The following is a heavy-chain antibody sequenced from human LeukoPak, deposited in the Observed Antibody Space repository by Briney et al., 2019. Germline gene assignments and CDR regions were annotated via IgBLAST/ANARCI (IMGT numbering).Heavy chain of an antibody. CDR1: GYTFTGYY. CDR2: INPNSGGT. D-gene: IGHD3-22*01. Sequence: ASVKVSCKASGYTFTGYYMHWVRQAPGQGLEWMGWINPNSGGTNYAQKFQGGVTMTRDTSISTAYMELSRLRSDDTAVYYCAGVADSSGYYADFDYWGQGTLVTVSS. V-gene: IGHV1-2*02. J-gene: IGHJ4*02. CDR3: AGVADSSGYYADFDY.